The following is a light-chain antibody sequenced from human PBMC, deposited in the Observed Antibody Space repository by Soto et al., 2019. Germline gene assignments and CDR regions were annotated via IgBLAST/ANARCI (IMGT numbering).Light chain of an antibody. CDR3: QQYFSAPFT. CDR1: QSVLYSSINKNY. J-gene: IGKJ3*01. Sequence: DIVMTQSPDSLAVSLGERATINCNSSQSVLYSSINKNYLAWYQQKPGQPPSLLIYWASGRESGFPDRFSGSGSGTDVSLTISSVQAEDVAVYYFQQYFSAPFTVGPGTKVDIK. CDR2: WAS. V-gene: IGKV4-1*01.